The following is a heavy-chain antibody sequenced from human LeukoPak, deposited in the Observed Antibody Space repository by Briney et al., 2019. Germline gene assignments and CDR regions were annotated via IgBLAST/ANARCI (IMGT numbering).Heavy chain of an antibody. V-gene: IGHV4-30-4*01. Sequence: PSHTLSLPCSVSGGPLRSGDYYGRWIRQPPGKGLEWFGYIYYSGSTYYNPSLKSRVTISVDTSKNQFSLKLGSVTAADTAVYYCARGPLRYFDWLFPKGMDVWGQGTTVTVSS. D-gene: IGHD3-9*01. CDR1: GGPLRSGDYY. J-gene: IGHJ6*02. CDR3: ARGPLRYFDWLFPKGMDV. CDR2: IYYSGST.